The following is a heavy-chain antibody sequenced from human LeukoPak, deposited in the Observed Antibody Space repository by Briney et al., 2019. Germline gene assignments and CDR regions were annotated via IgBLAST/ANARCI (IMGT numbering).Heavy chain of an antibody. CDR1: GGSISSSNW. CDR2: IYHSGST. J-gene: IGHJ4*02. V-gene: IGHV4-4*02. CDR3: ASRMGSGSYTFDY. Sequence: MSSGTLSLTCAVSGGSISSSNWWSWVRQPPGKGLGWIGEIYHSGSTNYNPSLKSRVTISVDKSKNQFSLKLSSVTAADTAVYYCASRMGSGSYTFDYWGQGTLVTVSS. D-gene: IGHD3-10*01.